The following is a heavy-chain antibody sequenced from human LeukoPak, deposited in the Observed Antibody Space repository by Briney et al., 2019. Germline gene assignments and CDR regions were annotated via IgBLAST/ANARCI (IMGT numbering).Heavy chain of an antibody. CDR1: GLTLSSYW. D-gene: IGHD6-19*01. Sequence: GGSLRHSCAASGLTLSSYWMHWLRQAPGKGLVCVSRINSDGSITRYADSVKGRFTLSRDNAKNTLYLQMNSLRVEDTAVYYCARSEDSSGSYGELTTWYYELWGRGARVTVSS. CDR2: INSDGSIT. V-gene: IGHV3-74*01. J-gene: IGHJ2*01. CDR3: ARSEDSSGSYGELTTWYYEL.